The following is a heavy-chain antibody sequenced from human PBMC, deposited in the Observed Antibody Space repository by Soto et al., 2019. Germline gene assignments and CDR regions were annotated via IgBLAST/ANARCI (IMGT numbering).Heavy chain of an antibody. J-gene: IGHJ4*02. CDR3: ARGPSGDKVDY. V-gene: IGHV4-30-2*05. D-gene: IGHD7-27*01. Sequence: SETLSLTCSVAAVSTSRSSCSWICSRQSPDKGLEWLGHIYNGGTTYSSPSLKGRLTISADTSKTQFSLKLNSVTAADTAVYCCARGPSGDKVDYWGQGIQVTVSS. CDR1: AVSTSRSSCS. CDR2: IYNGGTT.